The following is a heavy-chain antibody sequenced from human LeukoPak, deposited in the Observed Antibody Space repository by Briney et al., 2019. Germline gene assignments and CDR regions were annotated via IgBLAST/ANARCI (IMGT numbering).Heavy chain of an antibody. Sequence: SQTLSLTCSVSGVSINTGGYSWNWIRQLPGKGLEWIGHISNSGSTYYNPSLKSRVTISADTSKNQFSLKLSSVTAADTAVYHCAGTGYYSPFLDYWGQGTLVTVSS. CDR1: GVSINTGGYS. D-gene: IGHD3/OR15-3a*01. CDR2: ISNSGST. CDR3: AGTGYYSPFLDY. V-gene: IGHV4-31*03. J-gene: IGHJ4*02.